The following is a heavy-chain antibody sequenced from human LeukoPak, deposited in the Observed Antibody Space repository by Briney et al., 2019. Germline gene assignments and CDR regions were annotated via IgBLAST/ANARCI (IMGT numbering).Heavy chain of an antibody. CDR3: AATNYFYGSGSFHKRDS. D-gene: IGHD3-10*01. J-gene: IGHJ4*02. V-gene: IGHV4-34*01. Sequence: PSEALSLTCGVYGDSFDNYYWNWIRHFPEKRLEWIGEVDRSGRTTYSPSLQGRVTISVDTSKSQFSLKLNSVTAADTAVYFCAATNYFYGSGSFHKRDSWGQGTLVTVSS. CDR1: GDSFDNYY. CDR2: VDRSGRT.